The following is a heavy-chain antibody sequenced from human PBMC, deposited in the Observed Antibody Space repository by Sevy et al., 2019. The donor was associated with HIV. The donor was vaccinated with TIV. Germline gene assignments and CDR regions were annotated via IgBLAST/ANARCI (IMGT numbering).Heavy chain of an antibody. V-gene: IGHV3-23*01. CDR3: AKTVNSGGGVVPAANYYYYGMDV. D-gene: IGHD2-2*01. CDR1: AFTFSNYA. CDR2: IDGKGRST. J-gene: IGHJ6*02. Sequence: GGSLRLSCAASAFTFSNYAMSWVRQAPGKGLEWVSAIDGKGRSTHYADSVQGRFTISRDNSKNTLFLQMNSLSAEDTAMYYRAKTVNSGGGVVPAANYYYYGMDVWGQGTTVTVSS.